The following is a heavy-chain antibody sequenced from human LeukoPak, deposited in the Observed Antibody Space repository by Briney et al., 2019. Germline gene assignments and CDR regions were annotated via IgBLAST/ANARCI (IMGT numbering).Heavy chain of an antibody. D-gene: IGHD2-15*01. V-gene: IGHV4-31*03. CDR1: GGSISSGDYY. CDR2: IYYSAST. CDR3: ARGRVVAETIDY. Sequence: SETLSLTCTVSGGSISSGDYYWSWIRQHPGKGLELIGYIYYSASTYYNPSLKSRTTISGDTSKNQFSLKLRSVTAADTALYYCARGRVVAETIDYWGQGTLVTVSS. J-gene: IGHJ4*02.